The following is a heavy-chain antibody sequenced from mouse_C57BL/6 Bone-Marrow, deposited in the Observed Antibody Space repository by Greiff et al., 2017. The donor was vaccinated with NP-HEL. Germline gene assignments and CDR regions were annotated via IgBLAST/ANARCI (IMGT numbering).Heavy chain of an antibody. V-gene: IGHV1-80*01. CDR1: GYAFSSYW. CDR2: IYPGDGDT. J-gene: IGHJ4*01. Sequence: VQLQQSGAELVKPGASVKISCKASGYAFSSYWMNWVKQRPGKGLEWIGQIYPGDGDTNYNGKFKGKATLTADKSSSTAYMQLSSLTSEDSAVYFCARYCPRYYAMDYWGQGTSVTVSS. CDR3: ARYCPRYYAMDY.